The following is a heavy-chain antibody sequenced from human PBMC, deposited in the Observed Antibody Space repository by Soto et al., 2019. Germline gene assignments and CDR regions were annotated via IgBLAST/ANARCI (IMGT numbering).Heavy chain of an antibody. Sequence: QVQLVESGGGVVQPGRSLRLSCAASGFTFSHYAMHWVRQAPGKGREWVALMSYDGSNEYYADSVKGRFTISRDNSKNTLYLQMNSLRAEDTAVYYCATDGSHNFDYWGQGTLVTVSS. CDR1: GFTFSHYA. V-gene: IGHV3-30*03. CDR3: ATDGSHNFDY. CDR2: MSYDGSNE. D-gene: IGHD1-26*01. J-gene: IGHJ4*02.